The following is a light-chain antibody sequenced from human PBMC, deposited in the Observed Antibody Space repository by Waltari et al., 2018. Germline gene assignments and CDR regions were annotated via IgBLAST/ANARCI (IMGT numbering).Light chain of an antibody. CDR2: YDH. V-gene: IGLV3-21*04. Sequence: SYVLTQPHSVSVAPGETARITCGGDKLVYKSVHWYQQRPGQAPVLVISYDHDRPSGIPGRFSGSKLVNAATMTIIRFEAGDAADAYCQVWDSSTDHSWVCGGGTRLTVL. J-gene: IGLJ3*02. CDR1: KLVYKS. CDR3: QVWDSSTDHSWV.